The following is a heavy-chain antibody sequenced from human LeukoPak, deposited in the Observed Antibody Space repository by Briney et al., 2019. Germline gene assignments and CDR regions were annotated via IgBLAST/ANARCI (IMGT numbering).Heavy chain of an antibody. CDR2: IYYSGST. CDR3: ARVEMATITVDY. D-gene: IGHD5-24*01. V-gene: IGHV4-59*08. CDR1: GGSISSYY. J-gene: IGHJ4*02. Sequence: SETLSLTCTVSGGSISSYYWSWIRQPPGKGLGWIGYIYYSGSTNYNPSLKSRVTISVDTSKNQFSLKLSSVTAADTAVYYCARVEMATITVDYWGQGTLVTVSS.